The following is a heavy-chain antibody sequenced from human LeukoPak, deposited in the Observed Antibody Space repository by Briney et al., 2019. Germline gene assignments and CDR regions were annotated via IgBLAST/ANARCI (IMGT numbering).Heavy chain of an antibody. CDR2: IYRSGST. D-gene: IGHD2-21*02. CDR1: AYSLNSGSY. V-gene: IGHV4-38-2*02. J-gene: IGHJ4*02. CDR3: ARLTAESALGYYFDY. Sequence: SETLSLTCTVSAYSLNSGSYWGWVRQSPGKGLEWVGNIYRSGSTDHNPSLKSRVTIALDTSRNAFSLSLMPVTAADTAVYYCARLTAESALGYYFDYWGQGALVTVSS.